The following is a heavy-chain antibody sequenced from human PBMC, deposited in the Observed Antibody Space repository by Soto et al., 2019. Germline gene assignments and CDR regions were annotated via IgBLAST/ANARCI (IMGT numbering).Heavy chain of an antibody. CDR2: IKSKTDGETT. V-gene: IGHV3-15*01. CDR1: GFTFSSAW. Sequence: PGGSLRLSCTASGFTFSSAWMSWVRQAPGKGLEWVGRIKSKTDGETTEYAAPVKGRFTISRDNSKNTLYLQMNSLRAEDTAVYYCAKGGYSYGYVYYYYYGMDVWGQGTTVTVSS. D-gene: IGHD5-18*01. J-gene: IGHJ6*02. CDR3: AKGGYSYGYVYYYYYGMDV.